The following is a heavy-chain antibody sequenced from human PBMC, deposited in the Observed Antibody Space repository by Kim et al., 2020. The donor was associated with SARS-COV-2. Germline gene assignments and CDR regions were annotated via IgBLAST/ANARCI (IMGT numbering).Heavy chain of an antibody. CDR1: GYTFTSYA. CDR2: INAGNGNT. J-gene: IGHJ5*02. V-gene: IGHV1-3*01. CDR3: ARDPLPRRGATLNWFDP. D-gene: IGHD3-10*01. Sequence: ASVKVSCKASGYTFTSYAMHWVRQAPGQRLEWMGWINAGNGNTKYSQKFQGRVTITRDTSASTAYMELSSLRSEDTAVYYCARDPLPRRGATLNWFDPWGQGTLVTVSS.